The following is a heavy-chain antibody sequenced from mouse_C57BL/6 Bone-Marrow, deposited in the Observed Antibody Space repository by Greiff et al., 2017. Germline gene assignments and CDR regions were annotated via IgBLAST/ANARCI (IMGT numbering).Heavy chain of an antibody. J-gene: IGHJ2*01. CDR3: AFYYGYDLDY. V-gene: IGHV8-8*01. CDR1: GFSLSTFGMG. CDR2: IWWDDDK. Sequence: QVTLKVSGPGILQPSQTLSLTCSFSGFSLSTFGMGVGWIRQPSGQGLEWLAHIWWDDDKYYNQALKSWISLSKDTSKDQVFLKSANVDTADTATYYSAFYYGYDLDYWGQGTTLTVSS. D-gene: IGHD2-2*01.